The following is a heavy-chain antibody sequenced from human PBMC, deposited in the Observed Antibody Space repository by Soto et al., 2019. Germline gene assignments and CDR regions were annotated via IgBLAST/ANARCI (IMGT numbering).Heavy chain of an antibody. Sequence: GASVKVSCKTSGGSFSKYSISWLRQAPGQGLEWMGGIIPISVTTHYAQRFQGRVTITADDLTTTSYMEVSSLKFEDTAVYYCAASRWIQLWTADFWGQGTRVTVSS. J-gene: IGHJ4*02. CDR1: GGSFSKYS. V-gene: IGHV1-69*13. CDR3: AASRWIQLWTADF. D-gene: IGHD5-18*01. CDR2: IIPISVTT.